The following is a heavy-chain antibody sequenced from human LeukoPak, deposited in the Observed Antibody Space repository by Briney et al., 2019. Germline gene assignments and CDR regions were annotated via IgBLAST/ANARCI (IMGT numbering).Heavy chain of an antibody. CDR2: VYYSRSP. CDR3: ARASFNVVFGNWFDP. D-gene: IGHD2-8*01. J-gene: IGHJ5*02. Sequence: PETLSLTCTVSSGSIGSSSNFWGWIRQAPPKGPERNGNVYYSRSPFYNPSLKSRVTISVDTSKNQFSLKLRSVTAADTAIYYCARASFNVVFGNWFDPWGQGTLVTVSS. V-gene: IGHV4-39*01. CDR1: SGSIGSSSNF.